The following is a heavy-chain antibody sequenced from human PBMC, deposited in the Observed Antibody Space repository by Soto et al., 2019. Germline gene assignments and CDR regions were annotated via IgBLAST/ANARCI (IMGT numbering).Heavy chain of an antibody. CDR3: ERESKDITMIA. CDR1: GFTFSSYG. J-gene: IGHJ4*02. D-gene: IGHD3-22*01. V-gene: IGHV3-33*01. CDR2: LWYDGSNK. Sequence: QVQLVESGGGVVQPGRSLRLSCAASGFTFSSYGMHWVRQAPGKGLEWVAVLWYDGSNKYYADSVKGRFTISRDNSKNTLYLQMNSLRAEDTAVYYCERESKDITMIAWGQGTLVTVSS.